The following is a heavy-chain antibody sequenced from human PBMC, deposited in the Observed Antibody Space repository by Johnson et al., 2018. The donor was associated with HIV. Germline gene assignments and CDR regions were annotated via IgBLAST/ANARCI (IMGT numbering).Heavy chain of an antibody. CDR3: PRESKAEFLLDHAFDI. CDR2: ISYDGSNK. J-gene: IGHJ3*02. CDR1: GFTFSSYA. D-gene: IGHD3-3*01. V-gene: IGHV3-30*04. Sequence: QVQLVESGGGLVKPGGSLRLSCAASGFTFSSYAMHWVRQAPGKGLEWVAVISYDGSNKYYADSVKGRFNISRDNSKNTLYLQMNSLRAEETAVYYCPRESKAEFLLDHAFDIWGQGTMVTVSS.